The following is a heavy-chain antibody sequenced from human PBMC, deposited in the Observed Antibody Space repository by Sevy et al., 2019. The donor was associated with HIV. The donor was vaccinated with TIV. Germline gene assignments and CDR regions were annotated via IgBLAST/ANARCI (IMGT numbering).Heavy chain of an antibody. J-gene: IGHJ6*02. D-gene: IGHD3-22*01. V-gene: IGHV3-33*01. CDR1: GFTFSSYG. Sequence: GGSLRLSCAASGFTFSSYGMHWVRQAPGKGLEWVAVIWYDGSNKYYADSAKGRFTISRDNSKNTLYLQMNSLRAEDTAVYYCASQNYYDSSGYYFFDYYYGMDVWGQGTTVTVSS. CDR3: ASQNYYDSSGYYFFDYYYGMDV. CDR2: IWYDGSNK.